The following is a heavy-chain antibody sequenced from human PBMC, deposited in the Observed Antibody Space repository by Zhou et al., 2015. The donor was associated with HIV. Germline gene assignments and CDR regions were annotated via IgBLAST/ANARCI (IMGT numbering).Heavy chain of an antibody. CDR1: GYTLGDYA. CDR3: ARDSRTKGEYFQH. V-gene: IGHV7-4-1*01. D-gene: IGHD1-14*01. Sequence: QVQLVQSGSELKKPGASVKISCKASGYTLGDYAMNWVRQAPGRGLEWVGWIHTKTGKPTYAQGFTGRFALSLDTPASTTYLQIASLTAGDTAVYYCARDSRTKGEYFQHVGPGHPGHRLL. J-gene: IGHJ1*01. CDR2: IHTKTGKP.